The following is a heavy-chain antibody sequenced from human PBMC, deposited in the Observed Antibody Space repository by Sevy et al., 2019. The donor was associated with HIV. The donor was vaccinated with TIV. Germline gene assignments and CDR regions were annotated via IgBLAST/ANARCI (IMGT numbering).Heavy chain of an antibody. D-gene: IGHD5-18*01. Sequence: PGGSLRLSCAASGFPFSSYAMSWVRQAPGKGLEWVSAIGGSGVSTYYADSVKGRFTISRDNSKNTLYLQMNSLRAEDTAVYYCAKDRAAMVGDAFDIWGQGTMVTVSS. CDR3: AKDRAAMVGDAFDI. J-gene: IGHJ3*02. CDR2: IGGSGVST. CDR1: GFPFSSYA. V-gene: IGHV3-23*01.